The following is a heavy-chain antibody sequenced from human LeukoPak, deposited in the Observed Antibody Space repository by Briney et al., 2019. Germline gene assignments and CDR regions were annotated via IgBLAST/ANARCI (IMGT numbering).Heavy chain of an antibody. V-gene: IGHV5-51*01. Sequence: GESLQISCKASGYSFTSYWIGWVGQMPGKGLGWMGIIYPGDSDTRYSPSFQGQVTISADKSINTAYLQWNSLKASDTAMYYCARFVGACSGGSCYSDYWGQGTLVTVSS. CDR3: ARFVGACSGGSCYSDY. J-gene: IGHJ4*02. CDR2: IYPGDSDT. CDR1: GYSFTSYW. D-gene: IGHD2-15*01.